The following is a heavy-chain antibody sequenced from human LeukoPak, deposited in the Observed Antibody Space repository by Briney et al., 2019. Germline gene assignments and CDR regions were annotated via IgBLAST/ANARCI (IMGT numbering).Heavy chain of an antibody. CDR1: GYTFTSYG. CDR3: ASDRDYGDSLGAFDI. D-gene: IGHD4-17*01. CDR2: ISAYNGNT. V-gene: IGHV1-18*01. J-gene: IGHJ3*02. Sequence: ASVNLSCRASGYTFTSYGISWVRQAPGQGLEGRGWISAYNGNTNYAQKLQGRVNMSTDTSTSTAYTELRSLRSDDTAVYYCASDRDYGDSLGAFDIWGQGTMVTVSS.